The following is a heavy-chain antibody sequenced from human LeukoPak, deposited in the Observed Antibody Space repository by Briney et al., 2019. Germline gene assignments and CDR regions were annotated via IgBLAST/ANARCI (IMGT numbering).Heavy chain of an antibody. CDR2: IISSSSAI. Sequence: GGTLRLSCAASGFTFSSYGMSWVRQAPGKGLEWVSYIISSSSAIYYADSVKGRFTISRDNAKNSLYLQMNSLRAGDTAVYYCARESYFDSSGAFDYWGQGTLVTVSS. J-gene: IGHJ4*02. D-gene: IGHD3-22*01. CDR3: ARESYFDSSGAFDY. CDR1: GFTFSSYG. V-gene: IGHV3-48*01.